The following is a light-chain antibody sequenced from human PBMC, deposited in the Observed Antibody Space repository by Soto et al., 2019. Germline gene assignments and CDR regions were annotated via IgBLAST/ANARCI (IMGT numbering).Light chain of an antibody. V-gene: IGKV1-39*01. CDR1: QSIINY. CDR2: GAS. CDR3: QQSYSTSALT. J-gene: IGKJ4*01. Sequence: DIQITQSPSSLSASVGDRVTITCRASQSIINYLNWYHQKPGQAPKLLIYGASSLHSGVLSRFSGSGSVTDFTLTISSLQPEDFATYYCQQSYSTSALTFGGGTKVDIK.